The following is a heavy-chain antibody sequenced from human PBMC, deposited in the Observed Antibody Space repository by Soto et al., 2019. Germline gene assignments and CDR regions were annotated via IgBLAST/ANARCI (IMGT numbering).Heavy chain of an antibody. CDR2: ISSSSSYI. D-gene: IGHD2-15*01. CDR3: ARVVAVAFDV. CDR1: GFTLSDYS. V-gene: IGHV3-21*01. Sequence: EVQLVESGGGLVKPGGSLRLSCAASGFTLSDYSMNWVRQAPGKGLEWVSSISSSSSYIYYAESLKGRFTISRDNAKNSLYLQMNSLRAEDTGVYYCARVVAVAFDVWGQGTMVTVSS. J-gene: IGHJ3*01.